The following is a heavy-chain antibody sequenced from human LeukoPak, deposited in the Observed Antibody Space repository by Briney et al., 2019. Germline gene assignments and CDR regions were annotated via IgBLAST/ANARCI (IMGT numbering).Heavy chain of an antibody. D-gene: IGHD3-9*01. CDR1: GFTLCNYA. J-gene: IGHJ4*02. Sequence: GGSLRLSCAASGFTLCNYAMSWVRRGPGEGLEWVSAITGSGGNTYFADSVKGRFTISRDNSKNTVFLQMNSLRAEDTAVYYCAKWGDYDVLTGYYVSDYWGQGTLVTVSS. CDR2: ITGSGGNT. CDR3: AKWGDYDVLTGYYVSDY. V-gene: IGHV3-23*01.